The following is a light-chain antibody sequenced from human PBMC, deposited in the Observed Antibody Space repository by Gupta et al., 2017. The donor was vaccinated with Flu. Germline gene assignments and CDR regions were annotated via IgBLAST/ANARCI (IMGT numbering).Light chain of an antibody. Sequence: QLVLTQSPSASASLGASVRLTCTLSSGHSNYAIAWHQQQPGKGPRYLMKLNGDGSRSRGDEVSDPFSGSSSGAERYLTISSTQAEDEADYYCQTWDSGIQVFGGGTKLTVL. CDR3: QTWDSGIQV. J-gene: IGLJ3*02. CDR2: LNGDGSR. V-gene: IGLV4-69*01. CDR1: SGHSNYA.